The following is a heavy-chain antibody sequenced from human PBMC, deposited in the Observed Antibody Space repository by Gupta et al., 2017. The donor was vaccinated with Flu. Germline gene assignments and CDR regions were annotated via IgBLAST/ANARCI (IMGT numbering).Heavy chain of an antibody. V-gene: IGHV3-74*01. J-gene: IGHJ6*02. Sequence: RIDSDGSSTNDADSVKGRFTIPRDNAKNTLYLQMNSLRAEDTAVYYCVRDAYDRSGYFYALDYYSYYGMDVWGQGTTVTVSS. CDR3: VRDAYDRSGYFYALDYYSYYGMDV. CDR2: IDSDGSST. D-gene: IGHD3-22*01.